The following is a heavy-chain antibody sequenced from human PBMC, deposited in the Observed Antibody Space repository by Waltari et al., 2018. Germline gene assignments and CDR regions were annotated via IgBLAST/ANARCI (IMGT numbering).Heavy chain of an antibody. Sequence: QLQLQESGPGLVKPSETLSLTCTVSGGSISSSSYYWGWIRQPPGKGLEWIGSIYYSGSTYYNPSLKSRITISVDTSKTQFSLKLSSVTAADTAVYYCARRARDFWSGYEDWFDPWGQGTLVTVSS. CDR3: ARRARDFWSGYEDWFDP. V-gene: IGHV4-39*01. CDR1: GGSISSSSYY. J-gene: IGHJ5*02. D-gene: IGHD3-3*01. CDR2: IYYSGST.